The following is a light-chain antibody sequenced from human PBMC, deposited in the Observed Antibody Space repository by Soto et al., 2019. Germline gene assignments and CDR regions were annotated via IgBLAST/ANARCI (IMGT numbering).Light chain of an antibody. V-gene: IGKV3-15*01. CDR2: GAS. J-gene: IGKJ1*01. Sequence: EIVMTQSPATLSVPPGQRVTLSCRASQSVNTNLAWYQHKPGQAPRLLIYGASTRATGIPARFSGTGSGTEFTLTISSLQSEDFAVYYCQQYNNWTWTFGQGTKVEIK. CDR3: QQYNNWTWT. CDR1: QSVNTN.